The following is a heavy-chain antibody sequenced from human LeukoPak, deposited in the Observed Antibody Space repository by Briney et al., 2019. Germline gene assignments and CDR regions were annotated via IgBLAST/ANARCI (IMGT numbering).Heavy chain of an antibody. CDR1: GGSISSYY. Sequence: SETLSLTCTVSGGSISSYYWSWIRQPPGKGLEWIGYIYYSGSTNYNPSLKSRVTISVDTSKNQFSLKLSSVTAADTAVYYCAREGGTTSSYFDYWGQGTLVTGSS. CDR2: IYYSGST. D-gene: IGHD3-16*01. V-gene: IGHV4-59*01. CDR3: AREGGTTSSYFDY. J-gene: IGHJ4*02.